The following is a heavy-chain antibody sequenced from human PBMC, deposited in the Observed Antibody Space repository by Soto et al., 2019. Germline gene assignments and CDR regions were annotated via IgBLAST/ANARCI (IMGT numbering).Heavy chain of an antibody. V-gene: IGHV1-46*03. D-gene: IGHD3-3*01. J-gene: IGHJ5*02. Sequence: GASVKVSCKASGYTFTSYYMHWVRQAPGQGLEWMGIINPSGGSTSYAQKFQGRVTMTRDTSTSTVYMELSSLRSEDTAVYYCASSNTIFGDGGWFDPWGQGTLVTVSS. CDR1: GYTFTSYY. CDR2: INPSGGST. CDR3: ASSNTIFGDGGWFDP.